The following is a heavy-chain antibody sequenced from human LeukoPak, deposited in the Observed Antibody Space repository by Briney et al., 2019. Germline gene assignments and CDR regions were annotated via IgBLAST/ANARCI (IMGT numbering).Heavy chain of an antibody. V-gene: IGHV3-13*04. Sequence: GGSLRLSCAASGFTFSSYDMHWVRQATGKGLEWVSAIGTAGDTYYPGSVKGRFTISRENAKNSLYLQMNSLRAGDTAVYYSARGNGTVGATTRFDPWGQGTLVTVSS. J-gene: IGHJ5*02. D-gene: IGHD1-26*01. CDR1: GFTFSSYD. CDR2: IGTAGDT. CDR3: ARGNGTVGATTRFDP.